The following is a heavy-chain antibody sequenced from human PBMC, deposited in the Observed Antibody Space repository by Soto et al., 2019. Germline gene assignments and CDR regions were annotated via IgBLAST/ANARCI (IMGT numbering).Heavy chain of an antibody. D-gene: IGHD5-18*01. J-gene: IGHJ4*02. CDR1: ELSSSNHA. CDR2: ISGTDGGA. CDR3: ASGGFHGYTNGGLSYFHS. Sequence: EVHLLESGGGLVQPGGSLRLSCAASELSSSNHAMTWVRQAPGKGLEWVSGISGTDGGAYYADSVKGRFTISRDNSRSTLYLQMNSLRVEDTAVYYCASGGFHGYTNGGLSYFHSWGQGTLVTVSS. V-gene: IGHV3-23*01.